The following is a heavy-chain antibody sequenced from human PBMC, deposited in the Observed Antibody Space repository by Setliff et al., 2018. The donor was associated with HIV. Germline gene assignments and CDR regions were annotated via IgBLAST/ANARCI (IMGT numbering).Heavy chain of an antibody. V-gene: IGHV1-46*01. J-gene: IGHJ4*02. D-gene: IGHD3-9*01. Sequence: ASVKVSCKASGYTFTSYYMHWVRQAPGQGLEWMGIINPSGGSTSYAQKFQGRVTMTRDTSTSTVYMELSSLRSEDTALYYCAGSILTGYYTFGADYWGQGTQVTVSS. CDR3: AGSILTGYYTFGADY. CDR2: INPSGGST. CDR1: GYTFTSYY.